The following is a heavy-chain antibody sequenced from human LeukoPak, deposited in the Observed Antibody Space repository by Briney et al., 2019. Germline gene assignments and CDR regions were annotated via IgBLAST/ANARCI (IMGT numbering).Heavy chain of an antibody. CDR1: GGSISSYY. CDR3: ARDGWVGVNTHFQH. CDR2: IYSSGSI. Sequence: SETLSLXCTVSGGSISSYYWSWIRQPPGKGLEWIGYIYSSGSITYNPSLKSRVTISLDTSRNQFSLKLSFVTAADTAVYYCARDGWVGVNTHFQHWGQGTLVIVSS. J-gene: IGHJ1*01. V-gene: IGHV4-59*01. D-gene: IGHD1-26*01.